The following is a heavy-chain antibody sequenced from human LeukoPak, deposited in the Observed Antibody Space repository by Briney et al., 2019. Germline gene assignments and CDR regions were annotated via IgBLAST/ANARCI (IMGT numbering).Heavy chain of an antibody. CDR2: IYYTGTT. D-gene: IGHD6-13*01. J-gene: IGHJ4*02. Sequence: SETLSLTCRVSGGSINSYYWTWIRQPPGKGLEWIGYIYYTGTTNYNPSLESRVTMSVDTSKNQFSLKLSSVTAADTAVYYCARARGISAAVHYWGQGTLVTVSS. V-gene: IGHV4-59*01. CDR1: GGSINSYY. CDR3: ARARGISAAVHY.